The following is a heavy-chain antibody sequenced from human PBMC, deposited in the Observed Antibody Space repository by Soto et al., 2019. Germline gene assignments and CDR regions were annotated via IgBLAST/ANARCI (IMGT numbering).Heavy chain of an antibody. J-gene: IGHJ5*02. CDR1: GGSISSGGYY. V-gene: IGHV4-31*03. Sequence: QVQLQESGPGLVKPSQTLSLTCTVPGGSISSGGYYWSWIRQHPGKGLEWIGYIYYSGSTYYNPSVKSRVTISVDTSKNQCSLKLSSVTAADTAVYYCAISYSSRGWFDPWGQGTLVTVSS. CDR3: AISYSSRGWFDP. CDR2: IYYSGST. D-gene: IGHD6-13*01.